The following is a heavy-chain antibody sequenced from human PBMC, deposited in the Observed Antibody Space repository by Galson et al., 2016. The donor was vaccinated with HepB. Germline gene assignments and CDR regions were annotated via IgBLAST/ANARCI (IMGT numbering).Heavy chain of an antibody. D-gene: IGHD6-13*01. CDR2: IYTGGST. J-gene: IGHJ4*02. Sequence: SLRLSCAASGFTVSGTYMSWVRQAPGKGLEWVSVIYTGGSTYYADSVKGRFTISRDNPKNTLYLQMNSLRAEDTAVYYCARDAPYSRAFKWGQGTLVTVSS. V-gene: IGHV3-53*01. CDR1: GFTVSGTY. CDR3: ARDAPYSRAFK.